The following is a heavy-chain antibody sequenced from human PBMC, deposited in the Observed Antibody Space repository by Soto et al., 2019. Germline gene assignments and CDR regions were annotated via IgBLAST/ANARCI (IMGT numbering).Heavy chain of an antibody. J-gene: IGHJ6*02. CDR3: AKTAAGGKNYYGMDV. Sequence: PGESLKISCQGFGYGFSGYWIGWVRQVPGEGLEWMGIIYPGDSKIRYSSSFEGQVTFSVDKSISTAYLQWSSLKASDNAMYYCAKTAAGGKNYYGMDVWGQGTTVTVSS. D-gene: IGHD6-13*01. CDR2: IYPGDSKI. V-gene: IGHV5-51*01. CDR1: GYGFSGYW.